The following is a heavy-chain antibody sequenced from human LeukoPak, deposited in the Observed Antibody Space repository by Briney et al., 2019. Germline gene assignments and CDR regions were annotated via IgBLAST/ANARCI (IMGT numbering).Heavy chain of an antibody. V-gene: IGHV1-2*02. CDR2: INPNSGGT. J-gene: IGHJ3*02. D-gene: IGHD3-22*01. CDR1: GYTFTGYY. CDR3: ARGGTYYYDSSGYYAAFDI. Sequence: ASVKVSCKASGYTFTGYYMHWVRQAPGQGLEWMGWINPNSGGTNYAQKFQGRVTMTRDTSISTAYMELSRLRPDDTAVYYCARGGTYYYDSSGYYAAFDIWGQGTMVTVSS.